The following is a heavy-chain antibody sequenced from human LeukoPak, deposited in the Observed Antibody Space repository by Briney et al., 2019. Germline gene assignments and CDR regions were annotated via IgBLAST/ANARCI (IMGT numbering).Heavy chain of an antibody. D-gene: IGHD2-2*01. CDR2: IKQDGSEK. V-gene: IGHV3-7*01. CDR3: ARESIVVVPAAQYYYYYMDV. Sequence: GGSLRLSCAASGFTFSSYWMSWVRQAPGKGLEWVANIKQDGSEKYYVDSVKGRFTISRDNAKNSLYLQMNSLRAEDTAVYYCARESIVVVPAAQYYYYYMDVWVKGTTVTVSS. J-gene: IGHJ6*03. CDR1: GFTFSSYW.